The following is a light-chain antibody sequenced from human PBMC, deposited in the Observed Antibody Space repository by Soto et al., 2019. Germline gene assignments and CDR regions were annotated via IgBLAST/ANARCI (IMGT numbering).Light chain of an antibody. CDR2: EAS. CDR1: QGIFKY. J-gene: IGKJ4*01. V-gene: IGKV1-17*03. CDR3: LQHGSYPLT. Sequence: DIQMTQSPSAMSASVGDRITITCRASQGIFKYFAWFQQTPGKPPRRQIYEASSLQTGVPARFSGSGSGTEFTLTISSLQPEDSAVYYCLQHGSYPLTFGGGTKVEIK.